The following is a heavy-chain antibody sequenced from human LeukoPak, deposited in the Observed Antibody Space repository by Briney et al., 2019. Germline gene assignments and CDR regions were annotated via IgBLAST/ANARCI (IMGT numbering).Heavy chain of an antibody. Sequence: GGSLRLSCATSGLTFSSYAMSWVRQAAGKVLEWVSGIGASGGSTYYADSVKGRFTISRDNSKNTLYLQMNSLRTEDTAVYYCAKAEGYDILTGLDYWGQGTLVTVSS. CDR2: IGASGGST. J-gene: IGHJ4*02. CDR1: GLTFSSYA. CDR3: AKAEGYDILTGLDY. V-gene: IGHV3-23*01. D-gene: IGHD3-9*01.